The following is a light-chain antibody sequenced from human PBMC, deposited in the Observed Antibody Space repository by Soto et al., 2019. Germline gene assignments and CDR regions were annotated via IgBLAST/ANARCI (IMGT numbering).Light chain of an antibody. J-gene: IGKJ3*01. CDR2: AAS. CDR1: QGISNY. CDR3: QQYNSSPLT. V-gene: IGKV1-27*01. Sequence: DIQMTQSPSSLSASIGDRVTITCRVSQGISNYLAWYQQKPGKVPKLLIYAASTLQLGVPSGFSGSGSGTDFTLTISSLQPEDFATYYCQQYNSSPLTFGHGTKVDIK.